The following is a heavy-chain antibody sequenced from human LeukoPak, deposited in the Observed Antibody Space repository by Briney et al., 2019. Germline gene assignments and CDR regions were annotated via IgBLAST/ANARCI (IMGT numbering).Heavy chain of an antibody. D-gene: IGHD3-22*01. V-gene: IGHV1-69*01. J-gene: IGHJ5*02. CDR2: IIPIFGTA. CDR3: ARDRGYYDSSGYSPPA. Sequence: SVKVSCKASGGTFSSYAISWVRQAPGQGLEWMGGIIPIFGTANYAQKFQGRVTITADESTSTAYMELSSLRSEDTAVYYCARDRGYYDSSGYSPPAWGQGTLVTVSS. CDR1: GGTFSSYA.